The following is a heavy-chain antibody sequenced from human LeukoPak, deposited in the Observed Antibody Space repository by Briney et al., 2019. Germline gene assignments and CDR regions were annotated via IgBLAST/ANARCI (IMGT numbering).Heavy chain of an antibody. Sequence: GGSLRLSCAASGFIFSSYSMNWVRQPPGKGLEWVSYIRSTGNTIYYADSVKGRFTISRDNAKNSLDLQMNSLRAEDTAVYYCTRDPSALDYWGPGTLVTVSS. J-gene: IGHJ4*02. CDR3: TRDPSALDY. CDR1: GFIFSSYS. D-gene: IGHD3-10*01. V-gene: IGHV3-48*01. CDR2: IRSTGNTI.